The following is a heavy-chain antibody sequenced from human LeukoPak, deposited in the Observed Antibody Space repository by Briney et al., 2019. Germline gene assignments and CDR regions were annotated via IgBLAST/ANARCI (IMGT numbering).Heavy chain of an antibody. CDR3: ARLNGGN. Sequence: SETLSLTCAVYGGSFSDYSWSWIRQPPGKGLEWIGYIDYSGSTAYNPSLNGRVAVSVDTSKNQFSLKLRSVTAADTAVYYCARLNGGNWGPGILVTVSS. CDR2: IDYSGST. CDR1: GGSFSDYS. J-gene: IGHJ4*02. D-gene: IGHD4-23*01. V-gene: IGHV4-34*11.